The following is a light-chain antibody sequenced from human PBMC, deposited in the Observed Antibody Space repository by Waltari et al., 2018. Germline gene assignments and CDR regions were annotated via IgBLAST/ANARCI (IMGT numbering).Light chain of an antibody. CDR3: QQYVGLPAT. V-gene: IGKV3-20*01. CDR1: QSVSQY. Sequence: EIVLTQSPGTLSLSLGDRAILSCRARQSVSQYLACHQQKPGQAPRRLIFGASGRATGIPDSFSGSGSGTDLSLTISRVEPEDFAVYYCQQYVGLPATFGQGTKVEIE. CDR2: GAS. J-gene: IGKJ1*01.